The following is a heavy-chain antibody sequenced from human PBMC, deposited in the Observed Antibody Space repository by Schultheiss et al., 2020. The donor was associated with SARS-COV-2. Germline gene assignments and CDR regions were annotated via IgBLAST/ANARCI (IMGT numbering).Heavy chain of an antibody. CDR3: ARDLPPHDY. J-gene: IGHJ4*02. CDR1: GFAVSDHY. CDR2: IHIGGNT. Sequence: GGSLRLSCEASGFAVSDHYMNWVRQAPGKGLEYVSIIHIGGNTFYAESVRARFTISRDNSKNTLYLQMNSLRAEDTAVYYCARDLPPHDYWGQGTLVTVSS. V-gene: IGHV3-66*01.